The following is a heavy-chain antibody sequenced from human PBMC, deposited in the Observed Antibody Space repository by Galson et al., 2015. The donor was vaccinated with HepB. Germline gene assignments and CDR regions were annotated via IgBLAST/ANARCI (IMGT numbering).Heavy chain of an antibody. D-gene: IGHD1-26*01. Sequence: SVKVSCKASRFSLSNYGISWVRQAPGQGLEWMAWISLYNDNAIYVERLQGRVTVTTDTSTNTAYMELKSLRSDDPAVYYCARARYSTSPPDYWGQGTLVTVSS. CDR3: ARARYSTSPPDY. CDR2: ISLYNDNA. CDR1: RFSLSNYG. J-gene: IGHJ4*02. V-gene: IGHV1-18*01.